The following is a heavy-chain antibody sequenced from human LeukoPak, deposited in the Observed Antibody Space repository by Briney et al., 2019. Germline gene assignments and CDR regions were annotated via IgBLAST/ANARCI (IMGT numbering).Heavy chain of an antibody. Sequence: PGGSLRLSCAASGFTFSSYGMHWVRQAPGKGLEWVAFIRYDGSNKYYADSLKGRFTISRDNAKNSLYLQMNSLRVEDTAVYYCAREYYDSSGYSHDAFDIWGQGTVVTVS. D-gene: IGHD3-22*01. CDR2: IRYDGSNK. CDR3: AREYYDSSGYSHDAFDI. J-gene: IGHJ3*02. CDR1: GFTFSSYG. V-gene: IGHV3-30*02.